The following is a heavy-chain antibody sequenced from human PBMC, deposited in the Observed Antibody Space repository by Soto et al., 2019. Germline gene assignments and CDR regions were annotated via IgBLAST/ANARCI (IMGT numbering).Heavy chain of an antibody. V-gene: IGHV4-30-4*01. Sequence: SETLSLTCTVSGGSISSGDYYWSWILQPPGKGLEWIGYIYYSGSTYYNPSLKSRVTISVDTSKNQFSLKLSSVTAADTAVYYCARDPSPSYGSGSYYPYYFDYWGQGTLVTVSS. CDR2: IYYSGST. D-gene: IGHD3-10*01. J-gene: IGHJ4*02. CDR3: ARDPSPSYGSGSYYPYYFDY. CDR1: GGSISSGDYY.